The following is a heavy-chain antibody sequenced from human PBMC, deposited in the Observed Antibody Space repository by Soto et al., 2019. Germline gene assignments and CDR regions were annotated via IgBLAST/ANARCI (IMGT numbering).Heavy chain of an antibody. CDR3: ARDRGLRYYDFWSGFLFYGMDV. J-gene: IGHJ6*02. CDR1: GGTFSSYV. CDR2: ITPIFGTP. V-gene: IGHV1-69*01. Sequence: QVQLVQSGAEVKKPGSSVKVSCKASGGTFSSYVISWVRQAPGQGLEWMGGITPIFGTPRYAQNFQGRVTITADESTSTADMELSSLRSEDTAVYYCARDRGLRYYDFWSGFLFYGMDVWGQGTTVTVSS. D-gene: IGHD3-3*01.